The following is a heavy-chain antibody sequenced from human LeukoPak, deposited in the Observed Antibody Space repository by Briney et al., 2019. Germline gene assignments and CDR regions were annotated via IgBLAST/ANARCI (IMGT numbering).Heavy chain of an antibody. J-gene: IGHJ4*02. D-gene: IGHD3-22*01. CDR1: GGSISSGGYS. CDR2: IYHSGST. CDR3: ARVYYDSTEYYFAY. V-gene: IGHV4-30-2*01. Sequence: SETLSLTCAVSGGSISSGGYSWSWIRQPPGKGLEWIGYIYHSGSTYYNPSLKSRVTISVDRSKNQFSLKLSSVTAADTAVYYCARVYYDSTEYYFAYWGQGTLVTVSS.